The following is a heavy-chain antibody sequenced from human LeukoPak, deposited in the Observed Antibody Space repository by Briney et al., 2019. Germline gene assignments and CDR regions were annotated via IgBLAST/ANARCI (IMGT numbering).Heavy chain of an antibody. Sequence: GRSLRLSCAASGFTFSSYAMHWVRQAPGKGLEWVAVISYDGSNKYYADSVKGRFTISRDNSKNTLYLQMNSLRAEDTAVYYCARDQATYYYGSGSYLFHPNYYYYGMDVWGQGTTVTVSS. CDR3: ARDQATYYYGSGSYLFHPNYYYYGMDV. CDR2: ISYDGSNK. D-gene: IGHD3-10*01. CDR1: GFTFSSYA. V-gene: IGHV3-30*04. J-gene: IGHJ6*02.